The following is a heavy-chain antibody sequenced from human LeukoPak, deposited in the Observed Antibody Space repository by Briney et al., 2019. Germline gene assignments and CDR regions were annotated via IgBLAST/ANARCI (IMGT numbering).Heavy chain of an antibody. D-gene: IGHD3-22*01. V-gene: IGHV4-30-4*02. CDR1: GGSINSGDYY. CDR2: IYYSGST. J-gene: IGHJ4*02. CDR3: ARNTADNSGVDY. Sequence: SDTLSLTCTVSGGSINSGDYYWSWIRQPPGKGLEWIGYIYYSGSTYYKLSLKSRVTISVDTSKNQFSLKLSSVTAADTAVYYYARNTADNSGVDYWGQGTLVTVSS.